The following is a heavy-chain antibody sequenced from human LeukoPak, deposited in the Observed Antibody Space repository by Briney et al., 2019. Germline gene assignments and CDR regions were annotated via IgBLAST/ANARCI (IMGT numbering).Heavy chain of an antibody. D-gene: IGHD4-11*01. CDR1: GGSISSYY. CDR3: ARRGSSNYFDY. V-gene: IGHV4-59*01. Sequence: SETLSLTCTVSGGSISSYYWSWIRQPPGKGLEWIGYIYYSGSTTYNPSLKSRVTISVDTSKNQFSLKLNSVTAADTAVYCCARRGSSNYFDYWGQGTLVTVSS. J-gene: IGHJ4*02. CDR2: IYYSGST.